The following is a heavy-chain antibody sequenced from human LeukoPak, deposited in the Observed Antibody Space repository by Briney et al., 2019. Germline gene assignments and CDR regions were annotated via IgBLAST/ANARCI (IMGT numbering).Heavy chain of an antibody. CDR2: IFYSGST. Sequence: SETLSLTCTVSGGSVSSGSYYWSWIRQPPGKGLEWIGYIFYSGSTNYNPSLKSRVTISVDTSKNQFSLKLSSVTAADTAVYYCAAGYSSDWYYWFDPWGQGTLVTVSS. CDR3: AAGYSSDWYYWFDP. CDR1: GGSVSSGSYY. D-gene: IGHD6-19*01. J-gene: IGHJ5*02. V-gene: IGHV4-61*01.